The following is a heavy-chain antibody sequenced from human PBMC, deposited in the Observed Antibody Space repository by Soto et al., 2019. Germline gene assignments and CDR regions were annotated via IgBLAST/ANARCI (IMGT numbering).Heavy chain of an antibody. CDR2: TSNSGST. V-gene: IGHV4-31*03. Sequence: QVQLQESGPGLVKPSQTLSLTCTVSGGSITSSGYYWSWIRQHPGEGLEWIGFTSNSGSTSYNPSLKSRVTISVDRSSSPFSLNLKSVTAADAAVFYCARGGGSTKVDYWGQGTLVTVS. CDR1: GGSITSSGYY. CDR3: ARGGGSTKVDY. J-gene: IGHJ4*02. D-gene: IGHD2-2*01.